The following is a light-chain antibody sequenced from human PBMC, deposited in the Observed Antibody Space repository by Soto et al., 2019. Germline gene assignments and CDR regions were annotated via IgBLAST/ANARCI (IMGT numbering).Light chain of an antibody. Sequence: DIQMTQSPSTLSGSVGDRVTITCRASQSINNWLAWYQQKPGKAHKFLIYDVTTLESGVPSRFSGSVSGTEFTLTISSLPPEDFATYYCQQYDSYPLTFGGGTKVDIK. V-gene: IGKV1-5*01. J-gene: IGKJ4*01. CDR2: DVT. CDR3: QQYDSYPLT. CDR1: QSINNW.